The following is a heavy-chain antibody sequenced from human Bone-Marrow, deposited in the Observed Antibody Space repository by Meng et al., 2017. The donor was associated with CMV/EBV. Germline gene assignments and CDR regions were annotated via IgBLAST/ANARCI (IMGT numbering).Heavy chain of an antibody. CDR2: IYWNDAK. V-gene: IGHV2-5*01. Sequence: GFSLSTSGVGVGWIRQPPGKALEWLALIYWNDAKYYNPSLSGRLTVTKDTSKNQVVLTMTDMDPVDTATYCCAHRSRNSGFYDWLDPWGQGTLVTVSS. D-gene: IGHD6-25*01. CDR1: GFSLSTSGVG. CDR3: AHRSRNSGFYDWLDP. J-gene: IGHJ5*02.